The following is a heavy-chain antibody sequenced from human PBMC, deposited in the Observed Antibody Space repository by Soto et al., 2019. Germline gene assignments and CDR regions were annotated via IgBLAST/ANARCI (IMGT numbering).Heavy chain of an antibody. CDR3: VRDRALDSTGHGFDF. D-gene: IGHD1-1*01. Sequence: QVQLQESGPGLVKPSQTLSLTCTVSGRPVTSGGYYWTWIRQPPGKGLEWLGYIYHIRSPSHNPSLKSRLTMSLDTSKNQFSLNLTSVTAAHTAIYSCVRDRALDSTGHGFDFWGQGPLVTVSS. CDR1: GRPVTSGGYY. V-gene: IGHV4-31*03. CDR2: IYHIRSP. J-gene: IGHJ5*01.